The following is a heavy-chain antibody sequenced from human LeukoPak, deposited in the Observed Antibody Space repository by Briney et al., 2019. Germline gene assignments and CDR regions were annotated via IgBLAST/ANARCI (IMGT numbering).Heavy chain of an antibody. CDR3: ARIGGSGSYSGHYFDH. CDR2: ISTARSVT. J-gene: IGHJ4*02. D-gene: IGHD3-10*01. V-gene: IGHV3-74*01. CDR1: GFTFSTYW. Sequence: GGSLRLSCAASGFTFSTYWMHWVRRAPGKGLVWVSRISTARSVTSHADSVKGRFTISRDNAKNTMYLQMCSVRAEDTAVYYCARIGGSGSYSGHYFDHWGQGTLVTVSS.